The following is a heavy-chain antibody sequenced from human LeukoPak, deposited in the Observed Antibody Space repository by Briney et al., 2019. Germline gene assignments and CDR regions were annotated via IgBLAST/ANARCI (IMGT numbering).Heavy chain of an antibody. CDR3: ARRQPIWAANDY. J-gene: IGHJ4*02. CDR2: INGDVNLNESP. Sequence: SETLSLTCVMYEGSFSGYYWSWIRQSPGKGLEWIGEINGDVNLNESPNYNPSLKSRVTMSVDTSKKQFSLKVTSVTAADTAVYYCARRQPIWAANDYWAQGTLVTVSS. D-gene: IGHD3-16*01. CDR1: EGSFSGYY. V-gene: IGHV4-34*01.